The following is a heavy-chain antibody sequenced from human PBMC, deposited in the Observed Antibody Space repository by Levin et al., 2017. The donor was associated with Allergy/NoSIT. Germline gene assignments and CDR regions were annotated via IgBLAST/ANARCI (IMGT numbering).Heavy chain of an antibody. CDR3: ARQVTDSSGWDSRGGYYYMDV. CDR1: GGSITSRSFY. V-gene: IGHV4-39*01. J-gene: IGHJ6*03. CDR2: IYYTGST. D-gene: IGHD6-19*01. Sequence: SETLSLTCTVSGGSITSRSFYWGWVRQPPGMGLEWIGSIYYTGSTYYNPSLKSRVTISTDTSKNHFSLRLSSVTAADTAVYYCARQVTDSSGWDSRGGYYYMDVWGKGTTVTVSS.